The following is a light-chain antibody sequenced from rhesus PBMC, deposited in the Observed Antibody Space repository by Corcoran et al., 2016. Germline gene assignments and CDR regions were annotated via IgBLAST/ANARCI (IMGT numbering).Light chain of an antibody. CDR2: RAC. V-gene: IGKV1-69*01. CDR1: QGISNW. CDR3: QQHDNSPLT. J-gene: IGKJ4*01. Sequence: DIQMTQSPSSLSASVGDRVTITCRASQGISNWLAWYQQKPGKAPKLLIYRACNLETGVPSRLRGSGSWTAFTLTISSLQPEDIATYYCQQHDNSPLTFGGGTKVEIK.